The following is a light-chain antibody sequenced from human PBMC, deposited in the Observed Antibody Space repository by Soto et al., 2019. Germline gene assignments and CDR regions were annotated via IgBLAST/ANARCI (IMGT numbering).Light chain of an antibody. CDR1: QSISYY. CDR2: NAS. V-gene: IGKV1-5*01. Sequence: DIQMTQSPSTLSASVGDRVTITCRASQSISYYLAWYQKKPGKAPKVLIWNASSLQRGVPSRFSGSGSGTEFTLTISSLQSDDFATYYCQQYNRFSTWTFGKGTKVEIK. CDR3: QQYNRFSTWT. J-gene: IGKJ1*01.